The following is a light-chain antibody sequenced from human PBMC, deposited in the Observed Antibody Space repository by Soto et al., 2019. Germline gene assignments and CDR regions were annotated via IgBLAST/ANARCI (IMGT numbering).Light chain of an antibody. V-gene: IGLV2-23*02. J-gene: IGLJ1*01. CDR2: EVS. CDR3: CSYAGSSTSLYV. CDR1: SSDVGSYNL. Sequence: QSVLTQPASVSGSPGQSITISCTGTSSDVGSYNLVSWYQQHPGKAPKLMIYEVSKRPSGVSNRFSGSKSGNTASLTISGLQAEDEADYYCCSYAGSSTSLYVSGTGTKVTVL.